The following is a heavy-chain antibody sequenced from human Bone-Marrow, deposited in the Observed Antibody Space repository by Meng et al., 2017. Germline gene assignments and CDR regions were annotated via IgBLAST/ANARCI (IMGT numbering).Heavy chain of an antibody. CDR3: ARGLARYCTNGVCYKRRHYYDY. V-gene: IGHV4-34*01. J-gene: IGHJ4*02. CDR2: INHSGST. D-gene: IGHD2-8*01. Sequence: GQLQQWGEGLLTPSEPLSLPCAVYGGSFSGYYWSWIRQPPGKGLEWIGEINHSGSTNYNPSLKSRVTISVDTSKNQFSLKLSSVTAADTAVYYCARGLARYCTNGVCYKRRHYYDYWGQGTLVTVSS. CDR1: GGSFSGYY.